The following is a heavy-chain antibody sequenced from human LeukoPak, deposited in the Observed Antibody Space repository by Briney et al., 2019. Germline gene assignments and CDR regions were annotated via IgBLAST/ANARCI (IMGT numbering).Heavy chain of an antibody. CDR2: ISVYNGNT. J-gene: IGHJ4*02. Sequence: GASVKVSCKASGYTFTTYGIGWVRQAPGQGLEWMGWISVYNGNTNYAQKLQGRVTMTADTSTKTAYMELRSLRSDDTAVYYCASGYCSGGSCYGLLDYWGQGTLVIVSS. D-gene: IGHD2-15*01. CDR3: ASGYCSGGSCYGLLDY. V-gene: IGHV1-18*01. CDR1: GYTFTTYG.